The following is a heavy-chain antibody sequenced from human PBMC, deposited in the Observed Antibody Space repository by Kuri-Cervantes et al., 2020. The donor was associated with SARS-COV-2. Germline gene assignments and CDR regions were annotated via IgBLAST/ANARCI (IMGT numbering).Heavy chain of an antibody. CDR2: IYYSGST. J-gene: IGHJ6*02. Sequence: GSLRLSCAVYGGSISSYYWSWIRQPPGKGLEWIGYIYYSGSTNYNPSLKSRVTISVDTSKNQFSLKLSSVTAADTTVYYCARGRLIVVVPADLGMDVWGQGTTVTVSS. CDR1: GGSISSYY. CDR3: ARGRLIVVVPADLGMDV. D-gene: IGHD2-2*01. V-gene: IGHV4-59*01.